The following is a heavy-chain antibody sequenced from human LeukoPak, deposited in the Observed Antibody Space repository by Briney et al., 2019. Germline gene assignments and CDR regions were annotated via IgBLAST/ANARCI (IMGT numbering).Heavy chain of an antibody. CDR3: ARLPYYYDSSGYSPHFDY. J-gene: IGHJ4*02. D-gene: IGHD3-22*01. V-gene: IGHV5-51*01. Sequence: EESLKISCKGSGYSFTSYWIGWVRQMPGKGLEWMGIIYPGDSDTRYSPSFQGQVTISADKSISTAYLQWSSLKASDTAMYYCARLPYYYDSSGYSPHFDYWGQGTLVTVSS. CDR1: GYSFTSYW. CDR2: IYPGDSDT.